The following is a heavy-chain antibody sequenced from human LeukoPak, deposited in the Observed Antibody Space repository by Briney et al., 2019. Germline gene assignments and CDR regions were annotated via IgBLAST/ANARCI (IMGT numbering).Heavy chain of an antibody. J-gene: IGHJ4*02. CDR3: ARIGYSSSSLDY. CDR1: GFTFSNYW. CDR2: INQDGSVK. Sequence: GGSLRLSCAASGFTFSNYWMSWVRQAPGKGLEWLANINQDGSVKYYVASLKGRFTISRDNAENSLFLQMNSLRAEDTAVYYCARIGYSSSSLDYWGQGTLVTVSS. V-gene: IGHV3-7*01. D-gene: IGHD6-6*01.